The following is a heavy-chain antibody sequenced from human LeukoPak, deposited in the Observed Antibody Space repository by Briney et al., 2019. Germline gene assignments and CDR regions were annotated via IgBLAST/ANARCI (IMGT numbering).Heavy chain of an antibody. CDR3: ARARIGSHDS. D-gene: IGHD3-22*01. J-gene: IGHJ4*02. V-gene: IGHV6-1*01. CDR1: GDSVSSNSVS. CDR2: TYYRSKWYN. Sequence: SQTLSLTCVISGDSVSSNSVSWNWVRQSPSRGLEWLGRTYYRSKWYNEYAVFVKSRISISSDTSKNQFTLQLNSVTPEDTAVYYCARARIGSHDSRGQGTLVTVAS.